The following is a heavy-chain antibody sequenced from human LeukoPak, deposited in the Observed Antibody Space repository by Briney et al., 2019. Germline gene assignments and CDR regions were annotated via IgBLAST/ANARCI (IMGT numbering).Heavy chain of an antibody. J-gene: IGHJ4*02. CDR2: ISSGGSIK. CDR3: ARRYCSSTDCLFDY. D-gene: IGHD2-2*01. V-gene: IGHV3-48*03. CDR1: GFTFSNYD. Sequence: SGGSLRPSCAASGFTFSNYDMNWVRQAPGKGLEWVSHISSGGSIKYYADSLKGRFTISRDNAKNSLYLQMNSLRAEDTAVYYCARRYCSSTDCLFDYWGQGTLVTVSS.